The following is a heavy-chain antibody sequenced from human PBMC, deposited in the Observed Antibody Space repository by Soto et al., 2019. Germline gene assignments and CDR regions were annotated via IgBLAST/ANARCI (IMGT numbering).Heavy chain of an antibody. CDR2: IWYDGSNK. V-gene: IGHV3-33*01. CDR3: ARDSSSWYLRVYYFDY. Sequence: GGSLRLSCAASGFTFSSYGMHWVRQAPGKGLEWVAVIWYDGSNKYYADSVKGRFTISRDNSKNTLYLQMNSLRAEDTAVYYCARDSSSWYLRVYYFDYWGQGTLVTVSS. D-gene: IGHD6-13*01. CDR1: GFTFSSYG. J-gene: IGHJ4*02.